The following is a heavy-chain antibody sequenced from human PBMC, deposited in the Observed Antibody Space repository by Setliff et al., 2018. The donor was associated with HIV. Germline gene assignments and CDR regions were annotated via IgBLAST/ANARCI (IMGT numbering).Heavy chain of an antibody. CDR2: IYTGGST. Sequence: SETLSLTCTVSGGSISSESYYWNWIRQPAGKGLEHIGHIYTGGSTNYNPSLKSRVIISDDTPKNQFSLKMTSLTAADTAVYFCARGYCSGESCYGFRRGAFYYYYYMDVWGKGTTVTVSS. CDR3: ARGYCSGESCYGFRRGAFYYYYYMDV. D-gene: IGHD2-15*01. CDR1: GGSISSESYY. V-gene: IGHV4-61*09. J-gene: IGHJ6*03.